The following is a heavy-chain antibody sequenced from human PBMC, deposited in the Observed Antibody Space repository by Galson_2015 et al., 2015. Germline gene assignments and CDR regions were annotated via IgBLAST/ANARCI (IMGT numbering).Heavy chain of an antibody. J-gene: IGHJ5*02. CDR1: GYSFTSYW. Sequence: QSGAEVKKPGESLKISCTGSGYSFTSYWIGWVRQMPGKGLEWMGIIYPGDSDTRYSPSFQGQVTISADKSISPAYLQWSSLKASDTAMYYCARLGDCSSTSCYEVVDWFDPWGQGTLVTVSS. CDR3: ARLGDCSSTSCYEVVDWFDP. V-gene: IGHV5-51*01. D-gene: IGHD2-2*01. CDR2: IYPGDSDT.